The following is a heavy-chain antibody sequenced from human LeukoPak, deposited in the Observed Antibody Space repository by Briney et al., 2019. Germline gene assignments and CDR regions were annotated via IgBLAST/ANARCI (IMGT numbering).Heavy chain of an antibody. CDR2: INHSGST. D-gene: IGHD2-15*01. V-gene: IGHV4-34*01. CDR3: ARVQRSGVVVVGNWFDP. Sequence: SETLSLTCAVYGGSFSGYYWSWIRQPPGKGLEWIGEINHSGSTNYNPSLKSRVTISVDTSKNQFSLKLSSVTAADTAVYYCARVQRSGVVVVGNWFDPWGQGTLVTVSS. CDR1: GGSFSGYY. J-gene: IGHJ5*02.